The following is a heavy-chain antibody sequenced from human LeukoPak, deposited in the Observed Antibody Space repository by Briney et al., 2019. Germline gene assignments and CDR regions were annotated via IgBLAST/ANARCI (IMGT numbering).Heavy chain of an antibody. J-gene: IGHJ3*02. CDR2: INGGGDIM. CDR1: GFSLRAYD. D-gene: IGHD3-10*01. V-gene: IGHV3-23*01. CDR3: AMRDRGYGLDI. Sequence: TGGSLRLSCAASGFSLRAYDLIWVRQAPGKGLDWVSIINGGGDIMMYEDSVKGRFTISRDNPKNTFYLQMNSLRVEDTAVYYCAMRDRGYGLDIWGQGTMVTVSS.